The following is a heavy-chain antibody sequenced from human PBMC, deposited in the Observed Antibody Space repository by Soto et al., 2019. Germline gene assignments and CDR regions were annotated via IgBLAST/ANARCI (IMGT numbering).Heavy chain of an antibody. Sequence: QVHLIQSGAEVKKPGSSVKVSCKAAGGTFNTYTLIWVRQAPGHGLEWMGRIIPMLTVTNSAQKFQGRLTLTADKSTGTAFMELTSLISDDTAVYYCSIGSWSAETFDVWGQGTMVTVSS. CDR3: SIGSWSAETFDV. CDR1: GGTFNTYT. D-gene: IGHD2-2*01. V-gene: IGHV1-69*02. J-gene: IGHJ3*01. CDR2: IIPMLTVT.